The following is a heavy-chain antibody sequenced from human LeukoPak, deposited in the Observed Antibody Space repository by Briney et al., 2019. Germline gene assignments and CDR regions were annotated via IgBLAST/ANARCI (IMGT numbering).Heavy chain of an antibody. CDR3: ARSNGFAAIDS. D-gene: IGHD2-8*01. CDR1: GGSISGYY. J-gene: IGHJ5*01. Sequence: SETLSLTCTVSGGSISGYYWSWIRQPAGRGLEWIGRIYSSGSANYNPSLKSRVTMSVDRSKNQFALRMNSVIAADTAVYYCARSNGFAAIDSWAHGIMVTVSS. CDR2: IYSSGSA. V-gene: IGHV4-4*07.